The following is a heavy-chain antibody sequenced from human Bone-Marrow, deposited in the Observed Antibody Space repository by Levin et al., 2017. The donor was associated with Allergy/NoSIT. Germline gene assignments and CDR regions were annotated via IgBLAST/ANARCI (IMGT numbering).Heavy chain of an antibody. CDR1: EFTFGEYD. J-gene: IGHJ6*02. CDR3: SRDLAPRRGFYYYGLDV. Sequence: PGGSLRLSCTGFEFTFGEYDINWVRQAPGRGLEWVGFIRSKAYGATTEYAASVKGRFTISRDDSKTSAYLQMNSLKTDDTAVYYCSRDLAPRRGFYYYGLDVWGQGTTVTVSS. CDR2: IRSKAYGATT. D-gene: IGHD6-6*01. V-gene: IGHV3-49*04.